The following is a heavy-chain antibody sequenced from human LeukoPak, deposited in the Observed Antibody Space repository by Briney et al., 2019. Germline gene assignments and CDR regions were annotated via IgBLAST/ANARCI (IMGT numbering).Heavy chain of an antibody. J-gene: IGHJ4*02. D-gene: IGHD5-12*01. Sequence: GGSLRLSCAASGFTFSSYSMNWVRQAPGKGLEWVSSISSSSSSYIYYADSVKGRFTISRDNAKNSLYLQMNSLRAEDTAVYYCARAGYGGYVRAGEIDYWGQGTLVTVSS. V-gene: IGHV3-21*01. CDR1: GFTFSSYS. CDR2: ISSSSSSYI. CDR3: ARAGYGGYVRAGEIDY.